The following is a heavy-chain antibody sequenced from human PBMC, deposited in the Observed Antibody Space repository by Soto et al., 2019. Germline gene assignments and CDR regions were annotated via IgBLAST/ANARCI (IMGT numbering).Heavy chain of an antibody. CDR2: IIPILGIA. J-gene: IGHJ5*02. D-gene: IGHD3-22*01. Sequence: GASVKVSCKASGGTFSSYTISWVRQAPGQGLEWMGRIIPILGIANYAQKFQGRVTITADKSTSTAYMELSSLRSEDTAVYYCANRNPMTPNWFDPWGQGTLVTVSS. CDR3: ANRNPMTPNWFDP. CDR1: GGTFSSYT. V-gene: IGHV1-69*02.